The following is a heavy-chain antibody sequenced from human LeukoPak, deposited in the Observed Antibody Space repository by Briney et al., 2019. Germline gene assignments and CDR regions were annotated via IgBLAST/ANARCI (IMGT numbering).Heavy chain of an antibody. Sequence: GESLKISCKGFGYTFTTYWIAWVRQMPGKGLEWMGIIYPGDSDTRYSPSFQGQVTISADKSINTAYLQWSSLKASDTAMYFCARSGPAAISASPDYWGQGTLVTVSS. CDR3: ARSGPAAISASPDY. J-gene: IGHJ4*02. CDR1: GYTFTTYW. CDR2: IYPGDSDT. V-gene: IGHV5-51*01. D-gene: IGHD2-2*02.